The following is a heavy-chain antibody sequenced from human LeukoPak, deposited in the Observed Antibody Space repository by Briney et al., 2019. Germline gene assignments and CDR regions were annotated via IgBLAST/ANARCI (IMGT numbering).Heavy chain of an antibody. Sequence: ASVKVSCKASGYTFTGYYMHWVRQAPGQGLEWMGWINPNSGGTNYAQKFQGRVTMTRDTSISTAYMELSRLRSDDTAVYYCARDLSVGKSGIAAAGTDEYFQHWGQGTLVTVSS. V-gene: IGHV1-2*02. D-gene: IGHD6-13*01. CDR1: GYTFTGYY. CDR3: ARDLSVGKSGIAAAGTDEYFQH. J-gene: IGHJ1*01. CDR2: INPNSGGT.